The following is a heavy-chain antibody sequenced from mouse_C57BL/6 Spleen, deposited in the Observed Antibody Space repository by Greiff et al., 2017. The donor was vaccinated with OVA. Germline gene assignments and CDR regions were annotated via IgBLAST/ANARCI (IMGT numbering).Heavy chain of an antibody. CDR1: GYSITSGYY. D-gene: IGHD6-1*01. CDR3: AREVAPGYYAMDY. CDR2: ISYDGSN. Sequence: EVQLQESGPGLVKPSQSLSLTCSVTGYSITSGYYWNWIRQFPGNKLEWMGYISYDGSNNYNPSLKNRISITRDTSKNQFFLKLNSVTTEDTATYYCAREVAPGYYAMDYWGQGTSVTVSS. J-gene: IGHJ4*01. V-gene: IGHV3-6*01.